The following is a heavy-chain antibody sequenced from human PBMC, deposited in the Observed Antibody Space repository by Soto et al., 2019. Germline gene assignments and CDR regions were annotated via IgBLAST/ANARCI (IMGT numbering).Heavy chain of an antibody. Sequence: QVQLVQSGAEVKKPGASVKVSCKASGYTFSNYAMNWVRQAPGERLEWMGWINAGNGNTKYSQKFQGRVTITRDTSASTAYMELSSLRSEDTAVYYCARSYYDLLTGYSQDAFDSWGQGTVVTVSS. CDR3: ARSYYDLLTGYSQDAFDS. CDR2: INAGNGNT. J-gene: IGHJ3*02. D-gene: IGHD3-9*01. CDR1: GYTFSNYA. V-gene: IGHV1-3*01.